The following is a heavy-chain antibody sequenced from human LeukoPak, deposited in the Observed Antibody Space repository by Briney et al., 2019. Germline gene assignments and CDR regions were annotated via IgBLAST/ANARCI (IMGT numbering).Heavy chain of an antibody. CDR1: GFTFSTYA. J-gene: IGHJ4*02. D-gene: IGHD2-2*01. Sequence: PGGSLRLSCAASGFTFSTYAMNWVRQAPGRGLEWVAIISDDGSNKYYADSVKGRLTISRDNSKNTLYLQMNSPRAGDTAVYYCAKQAAGYCSSTSCQIDYWGQGTLVTVSS. CDR2: ISDDGSNK. CDR3: AKQAAGYCSSTSCQIDY. V-gene: IGHV3-30*07.